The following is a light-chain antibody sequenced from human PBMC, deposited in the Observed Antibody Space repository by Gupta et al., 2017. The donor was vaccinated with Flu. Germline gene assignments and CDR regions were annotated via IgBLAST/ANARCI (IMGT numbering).Light chain of an antibody. V-gene: IGLV2-14*04. J-gene: IGLJ3*02. CDR1: SSDVGGYNY. Sequence: TSSDVGGYNYVPWYQQHPGKAPKLMLYDVSNRPSGVSNRFSGSKSGNTASLTISALQAEDEADYYCSSYTCSSTWVFGGGTKLTVL. CDR2: DVS. CDR3: SSYTCSSTWV.